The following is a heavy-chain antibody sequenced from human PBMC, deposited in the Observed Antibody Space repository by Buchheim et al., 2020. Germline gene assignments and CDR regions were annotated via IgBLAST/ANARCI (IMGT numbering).Heavy chain of an antibody. CDR3: AKSSRKWLLVYYYAMDV. Sequence: QVQLVEAGGGVVQPGRSLRLSCAASGFTFSSYGIHWVRQAPGKGLEWVAFISFDGNTKHYADFVKGRFTVSRDDSKNTLFLQMNSLSAEDTAVYYCAKSSRKWLLVYYYAMDVWGQGTT. CDR2: ISFDGNTK. V-gene: IGHV3-30*18. CDR1: GFTFSSYG. J-gene: IGHJ6*02. D-gene: IGHD5-18*01.